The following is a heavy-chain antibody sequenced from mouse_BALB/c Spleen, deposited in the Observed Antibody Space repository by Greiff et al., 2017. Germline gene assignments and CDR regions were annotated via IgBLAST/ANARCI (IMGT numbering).Heavy chain of an antibody. J-gene: IGHJ4*01. CDR1: GYTFTDYA. D-gene: IGHD1-1*01. V-gene: IGHV1S137*01. CDR3: ARGPYGYAMDY. Sequence: VQLQQSGAELVRPWVSVKISCKGSGYTFTDYAMHWVKQSHAKSLEWIGVISTYYGDASYNQKFKGKATMTVDKSSSTAYMELARLTSEDSAIYYCARGPYGYAMDYWGQGTSVTVSS. CDR2: ISTYYGDA.